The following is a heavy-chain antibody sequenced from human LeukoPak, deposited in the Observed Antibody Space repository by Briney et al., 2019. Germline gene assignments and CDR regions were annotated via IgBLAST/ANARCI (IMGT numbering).Heavy chain of an antibody. CDR1: GYTFTSYG. V-gene: IGHV1-18*01. CDR2: ISAYNGNT. J-gene: IGHJ6*02. CDR3: ARDDYYDSSGRIYYYYYGMDV. D-gene: IGHD3-22*01. Sequence: ASVKVSCKASGYTFTSYGISWVRQAPGQGLEWMGWISAYNGNTNYAQKLQGRVTMTTDTSTSTAYMELRSLRSDDTAVYYCARDDYYDSSGRIYYYYYGMDVWGQGTTVTVSS.